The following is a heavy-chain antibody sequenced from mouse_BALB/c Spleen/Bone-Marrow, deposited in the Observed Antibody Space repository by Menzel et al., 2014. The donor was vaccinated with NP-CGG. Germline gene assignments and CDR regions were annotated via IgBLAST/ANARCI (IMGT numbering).Heavy chain of an antibody. CDR3: ARLGYYGWFAY. CDR1: GFDFSRYW. D-gene: IGHD2-3*01. CDR2: INPESNTI. Sequence: EVHLVESGGGLVQPGGSLKLSCAASGFDFSRYWMSWVRQAPGKGLQWIGEINPESNTINYTPSLKDKFIISRDNAKNTLYLQMSKVRSEDTALYCCARLGYYGWFAYWGQGTLVTVSA. J-gene: IGHJ3*01. V-gene: IGHV4-1*02.